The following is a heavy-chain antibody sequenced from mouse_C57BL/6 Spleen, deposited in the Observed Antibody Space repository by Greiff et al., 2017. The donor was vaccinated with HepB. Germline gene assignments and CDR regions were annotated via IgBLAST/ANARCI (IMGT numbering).Heavy chain of an antibody. Sequence: EVKVVESGGGLVQSGRSLRLSCATSGFTFSDFYMEWVRQAPGKGLEWIAASRNKANDYTTEYSASVKGRFIVSRDTSQSILYLQMNALRAEDTAIYYCERDYYGSSYWYFDVWGTGTTVTVSS. V-gene: IGHV7-1*01. CDR2: SRNKANDYTT. D-gene: IGHD1-1*01. J-gene: IGHJ1*03. CDR3: ERDYYGSSYWYFDV. CDR1: GFTFSDFY.